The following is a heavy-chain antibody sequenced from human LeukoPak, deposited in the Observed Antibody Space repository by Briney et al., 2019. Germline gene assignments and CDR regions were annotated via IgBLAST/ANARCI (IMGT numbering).Heavy chain of an antibody. CDR3: ARVNYVWGSYRYLLAFDI. V-gene: IGHV3-7*01. Sequence: GGSLRLSCAASGFTFSSYWMSWVRQAPGKGLEWVANIKQDGSEKYYVDSVKGRFTISRDNAKNSLYLQMNSLRAEDTAVYYCARVNYVWGSYRYLLAFDIRGQGTVVTVSS. CDR1: GFTFSSYW. CDR2: IKQDGSEK. D-gene: IGHD3-16*02. J-gene: IGHJ3*02.